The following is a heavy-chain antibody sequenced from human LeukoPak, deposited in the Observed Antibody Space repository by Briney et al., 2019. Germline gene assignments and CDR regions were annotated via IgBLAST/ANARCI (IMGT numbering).Heavy chain of an antibody. V-gene: IGHV3-9*01. J-gene: IGHJ3*02. CDR3: AKDMEVEDGSGSDSYAFDI. CDR1: GFTFDDYA. CDR2: ISWNSGSI. D-gene: IGHD3-10*01. Sequence: GGSLRLSCAASGFTFDDYAMHWVRQAPGKDLEWVSGISWNSGSIGYADSVKGRFTISRDNAKNYLYLQMNSLRAEDTALYYCAKDMEVEDGSGSDSYAFDIWGQGTMVTVSS.